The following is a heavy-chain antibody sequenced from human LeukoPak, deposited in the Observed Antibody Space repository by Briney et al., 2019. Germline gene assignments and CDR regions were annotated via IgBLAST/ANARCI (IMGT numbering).Heavy chain of an antibody. Sequence: GGSLRLSCSASGFTFSSYVMSGARQAPGKGLEWVSAITGGSDSTYYADSVKGRFTISRDNSKNTLYLQMNSLRAEDTAVYYCEKGCSGARPYFFDYWGQGTLITVSS. CDR2: ITGGSDST. V-gene: IGHV3-23*01. D-gene: IGHD3-10*02. CDR1: GFTFSSYV. CDR3: EKGCSGARPYFFDY. J-gene: IGHJ4*02.